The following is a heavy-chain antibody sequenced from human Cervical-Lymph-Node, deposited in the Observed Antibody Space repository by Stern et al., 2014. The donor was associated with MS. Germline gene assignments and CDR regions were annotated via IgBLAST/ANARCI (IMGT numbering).Heavy chain of an antibody. Sequence: VQLGQSGAEVKKPGESLKISCKGSGYSFASYWIGWVRQMPGKGLEWMGIIYPSDSDTRYSPSFQGQVTISADKSINTAYLQWSSLKASDTAMYYCARRHCSSRRCGWFDPWGQGTLVTVSS. CDR3: ARRHCSSRRCGWFDP. V-gene: IGHV5-51*01. CDR1: GYSFASYW. D-gene: IGHD2-2*01. J-gene: IGHJ5*02. CDR2: IYPSDSDT.